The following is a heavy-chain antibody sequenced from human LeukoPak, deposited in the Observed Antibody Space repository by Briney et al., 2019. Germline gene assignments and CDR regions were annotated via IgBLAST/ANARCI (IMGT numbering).Heavy chain of an antibody. J-gene: IGHJ4*02. CDR1: GYSISTGYY. CDR3: ARLGRWLHRVDY. D-gene: IGHD5-24*01. Sequence: SETLSLTCALSGYSISTGYYWGWIRQPLGKGLEWIGGIYHSGSTYYNPSLKSRVTISVDTSKNQFSLKLSSVTAADAAVYYCARLGRWLHRVDYWGQGTLVTVSS. CDR2: IYHSGST. V-gene: IGHV4-38-2*01.